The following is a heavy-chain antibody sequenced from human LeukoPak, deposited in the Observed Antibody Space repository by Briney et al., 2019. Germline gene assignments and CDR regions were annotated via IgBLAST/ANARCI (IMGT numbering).Heavy chain of an antibody. CDR1: GLTVSSNY. J-gene: IGHJ4*02. CDR3: ARGGGNSEFDY. D-gene: IGHD4-23*01. V-gene: IGHV3-53*01. CDR2: IFSGGIT. Sequence: PGGSLRLSCAAAGLTVSSNYMSWVRQAPGKGLEWVTVIFSGGITYYADSVKGRFTISRDNSKNTLYLQMNSLRAEDTAVYYCARGGGNSEFDYWGQGTLVTVSS.